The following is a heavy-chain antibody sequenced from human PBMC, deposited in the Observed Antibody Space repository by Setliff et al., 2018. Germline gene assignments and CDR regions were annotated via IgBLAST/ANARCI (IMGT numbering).Heavy chain of an antibody. CDR1: GGSISGYY. CDR3: ARSPSYSSSWYGGSYAYYYMDA. J-gene: IGHJ6*03. Sequence: SETLSLTCTVSGGSISGYYWTWIRQPPGKGLEWIGYIYTSGTTNYNPSLRSRVTMSVDTSKNQFSLKLNSVTAADTAVYYCARSPSYSSSWYGGSYAYYYMDAWAKGTTVTVSS. V-gene: IGHV4-4*08. D-gene: IGHD6-13*01. CDR2: IYTSGTT.